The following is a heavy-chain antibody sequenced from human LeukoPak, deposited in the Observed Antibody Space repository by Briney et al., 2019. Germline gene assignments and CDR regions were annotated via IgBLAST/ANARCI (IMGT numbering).Heavy chain of an antibody. CDR3: AKGFGYSSSWHYFDY. D-gene: IGHD6-13*01. V-gene: IGHV3-23*01. CDR1: GFTFSSYA. J-gene: IGHJ4*02. Sequence: QSGGSLRLSCAASGFTFSSYAMSWVRQVPGKGLEWVSAISGSGGSTYYADSVKGRFTISRDNSKNTLYLQMNSLRAEDTAVYYCAKGFGYSSSWHYFDYWGQGTLVTVSS. CDR2: ISGSGGST.